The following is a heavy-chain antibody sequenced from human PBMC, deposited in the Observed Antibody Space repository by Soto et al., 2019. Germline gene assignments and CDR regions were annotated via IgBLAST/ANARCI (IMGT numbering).Heavy chain of an antibody. V-gene: IGHV3-23*01. Sequence: PGGSLRLSCAASGFTFSSYAMSWVRQAPGKGLEWVSAIRGSDNSTYYADSVKGRFTISRDNSKNTLYLQISGLRADDTAVYYCAPMGVWGQGTTVTVSS. J-gene: IGHJ6*02. CDR2: IRGSDNST. CDR1: GFTFSSYA. CDR3: APMGV.